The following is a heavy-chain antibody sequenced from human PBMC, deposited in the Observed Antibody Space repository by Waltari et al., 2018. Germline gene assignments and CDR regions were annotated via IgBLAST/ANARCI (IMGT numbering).Heavy chain of an antibody. CDR3: ACGSSSRDFDY. CDR2: IYYSGST. J-gene: IGHJ4*02. D-gene: IGHD6-6*01. CDR1: GGSISSYY. V-gene: IGHV4-59*01. Sequence: QVQLQESGPGLVKPSETLSLTCTVSGGSISSYYWSWIRQPPGKGLEWIGYIYYSGSTNYNPSLKSRVTISVDTSKNQFSLKLSSVTAADTAVYYCACGSSSRDFDYWGQGTLVTVSS.